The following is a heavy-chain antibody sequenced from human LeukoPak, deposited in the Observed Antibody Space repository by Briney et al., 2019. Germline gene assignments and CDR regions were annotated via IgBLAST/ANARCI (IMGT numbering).Heavy chain of an antibody. V-gene: IGHV4-38-2*02. CDR2: IYHSGST. D-gene: IGHD5-18*01. CDR1: GYSISSGYY. Sequence: SETLSLTCTVSGYSISSGYYWGWIRPPPGKGLEWIGSIYHSGSTYYNPSLKSRVTISVDTSKNQFSLKLSSVTAADTAVYYCARDRGYSYWYYYYYMDVWGKGTTVTVSS. J-gene: IGHJ6*03. CDR3: ARDRGYSYWYYYYYMDV.